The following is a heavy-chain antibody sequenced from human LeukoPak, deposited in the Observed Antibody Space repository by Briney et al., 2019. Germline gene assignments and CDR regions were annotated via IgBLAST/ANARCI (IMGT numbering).Heavy chain of an antibody. Sequence: GGSLRLSCAASGFTFSSYAMHWVRQAPGKGLEWVAVISYDGSNKYYADSVKGRFTISRDNSKNTLYLQMNSLRAEDTAVYYCASGREYQLLYGVVDYWGQGTLVTVSS. J-gene: IGHJ4*02. D-gene: IGHD2-2*02. CDR3: ASGREYQLLYGVVDY. CDR1: GFTFSSYA. CDR2: ISYDGSNK. V-gene: IGHV3-30-3*01.